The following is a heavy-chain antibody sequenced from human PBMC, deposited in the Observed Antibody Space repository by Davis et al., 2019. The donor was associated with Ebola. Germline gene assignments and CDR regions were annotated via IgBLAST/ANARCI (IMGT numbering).Heavy chain of an antibody. CDR2: INQRRKT. Sequence: PSEALSLTCAISGGSFSDYFWSWIRLSPGKGLEWIGEINQRRKTFYNPALKSRVTMSVDTSKNQFSLKLNSVTAADTAIYYCAREGYRGGAFDYWGQGTLVPVSS. V-gene: IGHV4-34*10. CDR1: GGSFSDYF. J-gene: IGHJ4*02. D-gene: IGHD2-21*01. CDR3: AREGYRGGAFDY.